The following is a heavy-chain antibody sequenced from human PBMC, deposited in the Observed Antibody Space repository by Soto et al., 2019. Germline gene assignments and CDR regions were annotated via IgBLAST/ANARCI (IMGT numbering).Heavy chain of an antibody. V-gene: IGHV1-69*04. CDR1: GGTFSSYT. CDR2: IIPIHGIA. Sequence: SVKVSCKASGGTFSSYTISWVRQAPGQGLEWMGRIIPIHGIANYAQKFQGRVTMTADKSTSTAYMELRSLRSDDTAVYYCARESSIHYYYGMGVWGQGTTVTVSS. CDR3: ARESSIHYYYGMGV. J-gene: IGHJ6*02. D-gene: IGHD6-6*01.